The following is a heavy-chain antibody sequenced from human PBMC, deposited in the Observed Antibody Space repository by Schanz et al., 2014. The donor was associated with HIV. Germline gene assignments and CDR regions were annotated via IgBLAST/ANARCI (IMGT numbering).Heavy chain of an antibody. J-gene: IGHJ4*02. CDR1: GFTFSTFW. Sequence: VQLVESGGGVVQPGRSLRLSCAASGFTFSTFWMMWVRQAPGKGLEWVAVIWYDGSNKYYADSVKGRFTISRDNSKNTLYLQMNSLRAEDTAVYYCARGDGGYWYYFDYWGQGTLVTVSS. V-gene: IGHV3-33*08. CDR3: ARGDGGYWYYFDY. CDR2: IWYDGSNK. D-gene: IGHD5-12*01.